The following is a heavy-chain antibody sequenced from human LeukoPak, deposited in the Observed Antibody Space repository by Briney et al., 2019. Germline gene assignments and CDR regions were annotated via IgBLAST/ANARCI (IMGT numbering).Heavy chain of an antibody. V-gene: IGHV3-30*18. CDR2: ISYDGSNK. CDR1: GFPFSSYA. D-gene: IGHD3-16*01. CDR3: AKLRFGWREAFDI. Sequence: GGSLRLSCEASGFPFSSYAMTWVRQAPGKGLEWVALISYDGSNKYYADSVKGRFTISRDNSKNTLYLQMNSLRAEDTAVYYCAKLRFGWREAFDIWGQGTMVTVSS. J-gene: IGHJ3*02.